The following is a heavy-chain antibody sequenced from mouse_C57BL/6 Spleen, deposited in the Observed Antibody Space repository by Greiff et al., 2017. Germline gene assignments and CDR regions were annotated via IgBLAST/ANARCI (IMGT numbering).Heavy chain of an antibody. Sequence: QVQLQQSGAELVRPGASVTLSCKASGYTFTDYEMHWVKQTPVHGLEWIGAIDPETGGTAYNQKFKGKAILTADKSSSTAYMELRSLTSEDSAVYYCTRGGYGNYEENYAMDYWGQGTSVTVSS. J-gene: IGHJ4*01. CDR3: TRGGYGNYEENYAMDY. CDR1: GYTFTDYE. V-gene: IGHV1-15*01. D-gene: IGHD2-10*02. CDR2: IDPETGGT.